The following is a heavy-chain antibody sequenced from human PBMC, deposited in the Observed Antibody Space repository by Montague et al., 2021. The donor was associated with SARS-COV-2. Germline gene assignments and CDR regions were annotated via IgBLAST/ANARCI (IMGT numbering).Heavy chain of an antibody. Sequence: SETLSLTCTVSGGSIRSSSYYWGWIRQPPGKGLEWVGSIYYSGSTYYNPSLKSRVTISVDTSKNQFSLKLSSVTAADTAVFYCARRGYYDSAGYHWHLDLWGRGMLVTVSS. CDR3: ARRGYYDSAGYHWHLDL. CDR1: GGSIRSSSYY. CDR2: IYYSGST. J-gene: IGHJ2*01. D-gene: IGHD3-22*01. V-gene: IGHV4-39*01.